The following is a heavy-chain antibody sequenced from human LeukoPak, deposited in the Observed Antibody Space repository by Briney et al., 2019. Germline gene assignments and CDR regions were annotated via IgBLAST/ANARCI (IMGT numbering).Heavy chain of an antibody. Sequence: SQTLSLTCTVSGGSISSGSYYWSWIRQPAGKGLEWIGRIYTSGSTNYNPSLKSRVTISADPSKNQFSLKLSSVTAADTAVYYCARETYYYYMDVWGKGTTVTVSS. V-gene: IGHV4-61*02. J-gene: IGHJ6*03. CDR2: IYTSGST. CDR3: ARETYYYYMDV. CDR1: GGSISSGSYY.